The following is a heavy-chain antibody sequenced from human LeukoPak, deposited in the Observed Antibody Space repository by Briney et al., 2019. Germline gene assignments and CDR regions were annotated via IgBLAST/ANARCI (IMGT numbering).Heavy chain of an antibody. D-gene: IGHD2-2*01. J-gene: IGHJ5*01. Sequence: PSETLSLTCSVSGDSFSNYYWTWIRQPPGKGLEWIGYVYYSGSTKYNPSLKTRLHLSVDTSKNRFSLKLSSVTAADTAVYYCASSPRLTTSWFLFDSWGHGALVTVSS. CDR2: VYYSGST. CDR1: GDSFSNYY. CDR3: ASSPRLTTSWFLFDS. V-gene: IGHV4-59*08.